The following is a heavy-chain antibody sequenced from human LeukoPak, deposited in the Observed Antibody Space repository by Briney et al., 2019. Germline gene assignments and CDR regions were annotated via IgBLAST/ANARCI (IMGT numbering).Heavy chain of an antibody. CDR2: IYYSGST. J-gene: IGHJ4*02. Sequence: SETLSLTCTVSGGSISSYYWSWIRQPPGKGLEWIGYIYYSGSTNYNPSLKSRVTISVGTSKNQFSLKLSSLTAADTAVYYCARDVGATLYYFDYWGQGTLVTVSS. CDR1: GGSISSYY. CDR3: ARDVGATLYYFDY. D-gene: IGHD1-26*01. V-gene: IGHV4-59*12.